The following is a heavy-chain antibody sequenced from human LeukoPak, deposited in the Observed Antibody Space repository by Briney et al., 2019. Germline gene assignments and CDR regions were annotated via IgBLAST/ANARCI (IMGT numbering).Heavy chain of an antibody. V-gene: IGHV3-66*01. J-gene: IGHJ4*02. D-gene: IGHD5-12*01. Sequence: GGSLRLSCAASGFTVSSNYMSWVRQAPGKGLEWVSVIYSAGNTYYADSVQGRYTMSRENPENTLYLQMDSLRAEDTATYYCAKDRGTITSLLVLGVPGPAHLFDWWGQGALVTVSS. CDR2: IYSAGNT. CDR1: GFTVSSNY. CDR3: AKDRGTITSLLVLGVPGPAHLFDW.